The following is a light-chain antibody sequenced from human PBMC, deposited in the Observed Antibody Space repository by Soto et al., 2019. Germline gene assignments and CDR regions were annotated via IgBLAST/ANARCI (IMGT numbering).Light chain of an antibody. CDR1: QSVSSSY. CDR3: QQYNNWPPIT. Sequence: EIGSTQSPGTLSLSPGERDTLPCRAIQSVSSSYLAWYQQKPGQAPRLLVFVASSRATGIPDRFSGSGSGTEFTLTICSLQSEDFAVYYCQQYNNWPPITFGQGTRLEIK. CDR2: VAS. V-gene: IGKV3-20*01. J-gene: IGKJ5*01.